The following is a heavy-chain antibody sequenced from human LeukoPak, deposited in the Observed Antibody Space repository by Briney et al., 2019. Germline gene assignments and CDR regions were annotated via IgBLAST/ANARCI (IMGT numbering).Heavy chain of an antibody. Sequence: GGSLRLSCTAPGITFSNYAMSWGRQAPGKGLEWVSSISSSSSYIYYADSVKGRFTISRDNAKNSLYLQMNSLRAEDTAVYYCARGVTTVTTQDENFDYWGQGTLVTVSS. CDR2: ISSSSSYI. V-gene: IGHV3-21*01. D-gene: IGHD4-17*01. J-gene: IGHJ4*02. CDR3: ARGVTTVTTQDENFDY. CDR1: GITFSNYA.